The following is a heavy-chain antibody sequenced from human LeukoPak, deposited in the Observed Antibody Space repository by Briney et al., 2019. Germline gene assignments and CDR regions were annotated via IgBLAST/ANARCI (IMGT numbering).Heavy chain of an antibody. Sequence: SETLSPTCSVFGGSVSSGSYYWSWIRQSPGKGLDWIGCIYYSGSTNYNPSLRGRVAMSIDTSKNHFSLRLISVTAADTAIYYCARAPGIVGTTPFGNYWGRGTLVTVSS. CDR1: GGSVSSGSYY. CDR2: IYYSGST. D-gene: IGHD1-26*01. J-gene: IGHJ4*02. CDR3: ARAPGIVGTTPFGNY. V-gene: IGHV4-61*03.